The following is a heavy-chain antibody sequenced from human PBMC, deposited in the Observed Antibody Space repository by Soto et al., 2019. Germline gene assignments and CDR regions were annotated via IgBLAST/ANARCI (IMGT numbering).Heavy chain of an antibody. D-gene: IGHD3-10*01. CDR2: IYYSGST. J-gene: IGHJ5*02. CDR3: ARGLVSMVRGVIVPWKFDP. CDR1: GGSISSGGYY. Sequence: SETLSLTCTVSGGSISSGGYYWSWIRQHPGKGLEWIGYIYYSGSTYYNPSLKSRVSISVDTSKNQFSLKLSSVTAADTAVYYCARGLVSMVRGVIVPWKFDPWGQGTLVTVSS. V-gene: IGHV4-31*03.